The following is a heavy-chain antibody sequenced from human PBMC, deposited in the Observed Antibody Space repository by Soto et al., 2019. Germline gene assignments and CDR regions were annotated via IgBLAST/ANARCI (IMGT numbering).Heavy chain of an antibody. V-gene: IGHV4-59*01. D-gene: IGHD1-1*01. Sequence: SETLSLTCAVYGGSFSGYYWSWIRQPPGKELEWIGYIYYSGSTSYNPSLKSRVTISVDTSKNQFSLNLSSVTAADTAVYYCARSSSSTNWYLDYWGQGTLVTVSS. CDR1: GGSFSGYY. CDR2: IYYSGST. J-gene: IGHJ4*01. CDR3: ARSSSSTNWYLDY.